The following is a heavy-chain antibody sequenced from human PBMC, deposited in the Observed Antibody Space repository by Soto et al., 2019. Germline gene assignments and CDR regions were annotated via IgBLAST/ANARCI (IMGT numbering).Heavy chain of an antibody. CDR1: GFTFSSYG. V-gene: IGHV3-30*03. Sequence: QVQLVESGGGVVQPGRSLRLSCAASGFTFSSYGMHWVRQAPGKGLEWVAVISSGGSNKYYADSVKGRFTISRDNSKNTLYLQMSSRRAEDTAVYYCTGAAPHYYNCCMDVWGQGTTVTVSS. J-gene: IGHJ6*02. D-gene: IGHD6-13*01. CDR3: TGAAPHYYNCCMDV. CDR2: ISSGGSNK.